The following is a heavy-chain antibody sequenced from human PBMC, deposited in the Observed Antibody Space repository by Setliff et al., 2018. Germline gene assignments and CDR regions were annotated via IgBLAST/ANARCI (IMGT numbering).Heavy chain of an antibody. Sequence: SETLSLTCAVYGGSFSDSYWSWIRQPPGKGLEWIGDINYLGNTNYNPSLKTRVTISVDTSKNQFSLKLSSVTAADTAVYYCARDLYSSSSGSYLDYWGQGTLVTVSS. V-gene: IGHV4-34*01. CDR1: GGSFSDSY. D-gene: IGHD6-6*01. CDR2: INYLGNT. CDR3: ARDLYSSSSGSYLDY. J-gene: IGHJ4*02.